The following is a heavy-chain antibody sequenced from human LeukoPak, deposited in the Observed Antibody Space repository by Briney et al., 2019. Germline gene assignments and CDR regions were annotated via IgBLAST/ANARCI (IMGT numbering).Heavy chain of an antibody. J-gene: IGHJ3*02. CDR1: GYSFNNYW. CDR2: IYPGDSDT. Sequence: GESLKISCKGSGYSFNNYWIAWVRQMPGKGLEWMGIIYPGDSDTRYSPSFQGQVTISADKSISTAYLHWSGLKASDTAMYYCARQEGTRGHAFDIWGQGTMVTVSS. CDR3: ARQEGTRGHAFDI. V-gene: IGHV5-51*01. D-gene: IGHD1-7*01.